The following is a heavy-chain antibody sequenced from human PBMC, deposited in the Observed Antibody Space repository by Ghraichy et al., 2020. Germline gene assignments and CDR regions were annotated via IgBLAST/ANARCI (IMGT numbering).Heavy chain of an antibody. CDR1: GFTFSRFG. V-gene: IGHV3-33*01. CDR2: IWYDGSKK. D-gene: IGHD2-2*01. J-gene: IGHJ5*02. Sequence: GGSLRLSCAASGFTFSRFGMHWVRQAPGKGLEWVAIIWYDGSKKYYADSVKGLFTISRDNSKNTLYLQMNSLRAEDTAVYYCARGYCTTSSCNDRPWFDPWGQGTLVTVSS. CDR3: ARGYCTTSSCNDRPWFDP.